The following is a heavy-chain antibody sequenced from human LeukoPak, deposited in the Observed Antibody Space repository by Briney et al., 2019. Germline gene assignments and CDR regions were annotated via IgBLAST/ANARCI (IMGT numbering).Heavy chain of an antibody. D-gene: IGHD3-3*01. CDR1: GFTFSSYV. Sequence: GGSLRLSCAASGFTFSSYVMHWVRQAPGKGLEWVAIISYDGSNEYYADSVKGRFTISRDNSKNTLYLQMNSLRAADTAVYYCARGRNDFWSGEKFDYWGQGTLVTVSS. CDR2: ISYDGSNE. J-gene: IGHJ4*02. CDR3: ARGRNDFWSGEKFDY. V-gene: IGHV3-30*04.